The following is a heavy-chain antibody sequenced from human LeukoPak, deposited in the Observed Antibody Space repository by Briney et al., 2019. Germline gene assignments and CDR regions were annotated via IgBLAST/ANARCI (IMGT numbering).Heavy chain of an antibody. D-gene: IGHD3-3*01. CDR3: AKDINWANLEWLPGGTFDI. CDR2: ISGSGGST. V-gene: IGHV3-23*01. CDR1: GFTFSSYA. Sequence: PGGSLRLSCAASGFTFSSYAMSWVRQAPGKGLEWVSAISGSGGSTYYADSVKGRFTISRDNSKNTLYLQMSSLRAEDTAVYYCAKDINWANLEWLPGGTFDIWGQGTMVTVSS. J-gene: IGHJ3*02.